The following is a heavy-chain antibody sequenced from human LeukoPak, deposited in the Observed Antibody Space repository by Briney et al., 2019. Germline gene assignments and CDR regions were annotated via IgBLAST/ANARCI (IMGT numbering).Heavy chain of an antibody. CDR1: AFTFSNYW. CDR2: IKEDGSEI. CDR3: SRRRDYFDY. V-gene: IGHV3-7*03. J-gene: IGHJ4*01. Sequence: GGCLRLSSAQPAFTFSNYWMSWVCRALGKGLEWVANIKEDGSEINYVESVKGRFTMSRDNARGSLYLQMNSLTADDTAIYYCSRRRDYFDYWGQGTLVSVSS.